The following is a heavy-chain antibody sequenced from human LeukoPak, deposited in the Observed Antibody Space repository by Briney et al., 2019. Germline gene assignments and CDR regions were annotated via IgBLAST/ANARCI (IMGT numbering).Heavy chain of an antibody. CDR1: GASVSNYY. Sequence: PSETLSLTCTVFGASVSNYYWSWIRQPAGKGLEWIGHIVGSESTNCSPSLKSRLTMSVDTSKNQLSLKLNSVTAADTAVYYCARASIEGYCSRTSCYVWLDPWGQGTLVTVSS. V-gene: IGHV4-4*07. J-gene: IGHJ5*02. CDR2: IVGSEST. CDR3: ARASIEGYCSRTSCYVWLDP. D-gene: IGHD2-2*01.